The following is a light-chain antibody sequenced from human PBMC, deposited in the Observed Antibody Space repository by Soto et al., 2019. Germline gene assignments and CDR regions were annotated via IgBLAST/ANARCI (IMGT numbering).Light chain of an antibody. Sequence: QSVLTQPPSASGSPVQSVTISCTGTSSDVGGYNYVSWYQHHPGKAPKLIIYEVCNRPSGVSNRFSGSKSGNTASLTISGLQAEDEADYYCSSYISSSVFYVFGTGTKVTVL. V-gene: IGLV2-14*01. J-gene: IGLJ1*01. CDR2: EVC. CDR1: SSDVGGYNY. CDR3: SSYISSSVFYV.